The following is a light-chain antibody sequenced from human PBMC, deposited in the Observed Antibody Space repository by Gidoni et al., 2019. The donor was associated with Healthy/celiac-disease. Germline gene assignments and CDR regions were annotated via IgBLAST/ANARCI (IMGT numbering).Light chain of an antibody. CDR1: QSVSSY. CDR2: DAS. J-gene: IGKJ4*01. Sequence: PANLSWSPGERATLSGRASQSVSSYLAWYQQKPGQAPMLLIYDASNRATGIPARFSGSGSGTDFTLTISSLEPEDFAVYYCQQRSNWPLTFXGXTKVEIK. CDR3: QQRSNWPLT. V-gene: IGKV3-11*01.